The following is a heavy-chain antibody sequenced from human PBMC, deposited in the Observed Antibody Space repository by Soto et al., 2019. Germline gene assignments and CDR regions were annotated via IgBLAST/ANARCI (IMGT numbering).Heavy chain of an antibody. CDR3: ARDRGYSYGDLSYYYGMYV. CDR1: GYTFTSYG. D-gene: IGHD5-18*01. V-gene: IGHV1-18*04. CDR2: ISAYNGNT. Sequence: ASVKVSCKASGYTFTSYGISWVRQAPGQGLEWMGWISAYNGNTNYAQKLQGRVTMTTDTSTSTAYMELRSLRSDDTAVYYCARDRGYSYGDLSYYYGMYVWGQGTTVTVSS. J-gene: IGHJ6*02.